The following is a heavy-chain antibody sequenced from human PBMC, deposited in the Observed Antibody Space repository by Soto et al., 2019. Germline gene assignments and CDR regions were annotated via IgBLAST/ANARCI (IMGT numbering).Heavy chain of an antibody. CDR3: ARLSMVRGNSDES. CDR1: GYTFTGHY. Sequence: ASVKVSCKASGYTFTGHYIHWVRQAPEQGPEWMGEIGPESGATRYAQKFQGRLTMTRDMYINTVYMELSSLRSEDPAVYYCARLSMVRGNSDESWGQGPLVNVSS. CDR2: IGPESGAT. D-gene: IGHD3-10*01. V-gene: IGHV1-2*02. J-gene: IGHJ5*02.